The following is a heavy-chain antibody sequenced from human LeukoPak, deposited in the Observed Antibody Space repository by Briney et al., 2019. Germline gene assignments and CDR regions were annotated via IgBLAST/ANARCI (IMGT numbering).Heavy chain of an antibody. D-gene: IGHD5/OR15-5a*01. Sequence: AGGSLRLSCTASGFTFSRYDMNWVRQAPGKGLERVSYISIDYSTIYYAHSVKGRFTVSRDNAKKSVYLQMNSLRADDTAVYYCVSVKVSTVPQSFDLWGQGTTVIVSS. CDR2: ISIDYSTI. V-gene: IGHV3-48*03. CDR1: GFTFSRYD. CDR3: VSVKVSTVPQSFDL. J-gene: IGHJ3*01.